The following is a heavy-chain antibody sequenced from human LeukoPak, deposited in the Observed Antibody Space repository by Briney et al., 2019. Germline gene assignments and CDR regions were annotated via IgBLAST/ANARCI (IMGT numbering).Heavy chain of an antibody. J-gene: IGHJ4*02. CDR2: INHSGST. Sequence: PSETLSLTCAVYGGSFSDYYWSWIRQPPGKGLEWIGEINHSGSTNYNPSLKSRVTISVDTSKNQFSLKLSSVTAADTAVYYCARDPAWDSYWGQGTLVTVSS. V-gene: IGHV4-34*01. CDR1: GGSFSDYY. D-gene: IGHD1-26*01. CDR3: ARDPAWDSY.